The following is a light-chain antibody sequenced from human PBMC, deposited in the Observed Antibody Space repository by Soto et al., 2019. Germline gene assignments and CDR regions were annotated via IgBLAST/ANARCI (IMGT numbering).Light chain of an antibody. CDR3: QQYGSSPQT. Sequence: EIVLTQSPGTLSLSPGERATLSCRASQSVSNNYLAWYQQKPGQAPRLPIYGASSRATGIPDRFSGSGSGTDFTLTISRLEPEDFAVYYCQQYGSSPQTFGQGTKVDI. J-gene: IGKJ1*01. V-gene: IGKV3-20*01. CDR1: QSVSNNY. CDR2: GAS.